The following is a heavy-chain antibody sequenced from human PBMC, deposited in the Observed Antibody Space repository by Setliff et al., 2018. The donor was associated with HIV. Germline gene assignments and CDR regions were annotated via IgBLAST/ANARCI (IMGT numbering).Heavy chain of an antibody. CDR1: GFTFSSFA. D-gene: IGHD3-9*01. CDR3: ARGARLQYFDWPSYALDV. J-gene: IGHJ6*02. Sequence: GGSLRLSCAASGFTFSSFAVSWVRQAPGKGPEWVSSISGHSVTTYYADSVKGRFSISRDNGRNSLYLQMNSLRAEDTAVYYCARGARLQYFDWPSYALDVWGQGTTVTVSS. V-gene: IGHV3-21*06. CDR2: ISGHSVTT.